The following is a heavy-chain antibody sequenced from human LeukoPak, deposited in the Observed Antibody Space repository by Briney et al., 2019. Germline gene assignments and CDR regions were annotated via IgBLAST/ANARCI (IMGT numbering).Heavy chain of an antibody. Sequence: GGSLRFSCSASGFTFNTHSMNWVRHAPGKGLEWVSSISSGSSYIYYADSVKGRFTIYRDNAKDSMYLQMKRLRAEDTAVYYCARSHIVVVTARGGDGAFDIWGQGTMVTVSS. CDR1: GFTFNTHS. CDR2: ISSGSSYI. J-gene: IGHJ3*02. D-gene: IGHD2-21*02. CDR3: ARSHIVVVTARGGDGAFDI. V-gene: IGHV3-21*01.